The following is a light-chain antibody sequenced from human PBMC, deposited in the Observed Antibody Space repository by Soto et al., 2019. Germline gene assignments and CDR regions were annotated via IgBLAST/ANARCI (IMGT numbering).Light chain of an antibody. Sequence: DIQMTQSPSTLSASVGDRVTITCRASQSINTWLAWYQQKPGKAPKLLIYKASSLDSGVPSRFSGSGSGTEFTLTIGTLQPDDSATYYCQQYNNYSPLTFGGGTKVEIK. J-gene: IGKJ4*01. V-gene: IGKV1-5*03. CDR2: KAS. CDR3: QQYNNYSPLT. CDR1: QSINTW.